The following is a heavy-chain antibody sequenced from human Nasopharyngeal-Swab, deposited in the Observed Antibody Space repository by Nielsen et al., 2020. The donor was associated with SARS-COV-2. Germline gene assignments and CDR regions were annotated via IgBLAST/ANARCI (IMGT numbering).Heavy chain of an antibody. J-gene: IGHJ4*02. Sequence: GGSLRLSCAASGFTFSSYAMHWVRQAPGKGLEWVAVISYDGSNKYYADSVKGRFTISRDNSKNTLYLQMNSLRVEDTAVYYRARDHYSSSSGPSNFDYWGQGTLVTVSS. CDR1: GFTFSSYA. D-gene: IGHD6-6*01. CDR2: ISYDGSNK. V-gene: IGHV3-30-3*01. CDR3: ARDHYSSSSGPSNFDY.